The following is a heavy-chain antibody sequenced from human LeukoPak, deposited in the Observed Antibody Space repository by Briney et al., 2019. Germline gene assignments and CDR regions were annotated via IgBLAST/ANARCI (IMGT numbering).Heavy chain of an antibody. J-gene: IGHJ4*02. CDR1: GGSISSDY. CDR2: IYYTGST. Sequence: SETLSLTCTVSGGSISSDYWSWIRQPPGKGLEWVGYIYYTGSTNYNPSLKSRVTISVDTSKNQFSLKLSSVTAADTAVYYCARAAYYYDSSGFDYWGQGTLVTVSS. CDR3: ARAAYYYDSSGFDY. V-gene: IGHV4-59*08. D-gene: IGHD3-22*01.